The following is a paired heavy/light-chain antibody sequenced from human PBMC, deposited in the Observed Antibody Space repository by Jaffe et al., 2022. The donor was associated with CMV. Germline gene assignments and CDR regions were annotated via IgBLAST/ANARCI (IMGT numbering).Heavy chain of an antibody. CDR2: ITTYSGNT. V-gene: IGHV1-18*04. Sequence: QVQLVQSGPEVKKPGASVKVSCKASGYTFTNYGITWVRQAPGQGLEWMGWITTYSGNTNYAQKFRGRVTMTADTSTSTGYMELRSLGSDDTALYYCARWDLLGGVYYFDYWGQGTLVTVSS. J-gene: IGHJ4*02. CDR1: GYTFTNYG. D-gene: IGHD1-26*01. CDR3: ARWDLLGGVYYFDY.
Light chain of an antibody. CDR1: SSDVGGYNY. V-gene: IGLV2-14*03. CDR3: SSYASSSPAV. CDR2: DVS. J-gene: IGLJ7*01. Sequence: QSALTQPASVSGSPGQSITISCTGTSSDVGGYNYVSWYQQHPGKAPKLMIYDVSNRPSGVSNRFSGSKSGNTASLTISGLQADDEADYYCSSYASSSPAVFGGGTQLTVL.